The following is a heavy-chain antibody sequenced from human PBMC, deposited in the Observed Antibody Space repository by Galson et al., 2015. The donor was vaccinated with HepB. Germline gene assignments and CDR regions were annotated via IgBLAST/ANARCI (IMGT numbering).Heavy chain of an antibody. V-gene: IGHV4-39*01. J-gene: IGHJ3*02. CDR2: IYYSGST. D-gene: IGHD3-10*01. CDR1: GGSISSSSYY. CDR3: ASPMVRGRDAFDI. Sequence: ETLSLTCTVSGGSISSSSYYWGWIRQPPGKGLEWIGSIYYSGSTYYNPSLKSRVTISVDTSKNQFSLKLSSVTAADTAVYYCASPMVRGRDAFDIWGQGTMVTVSP.